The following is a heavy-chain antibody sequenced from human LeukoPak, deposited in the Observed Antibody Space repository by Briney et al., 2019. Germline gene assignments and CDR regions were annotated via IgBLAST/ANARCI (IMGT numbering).Heavy chain of an antibody. Sequence: SVKVSCKASGGTFSSYAISWVRQAPGQGLEWMGRIIPIFGTANYAQKFQGRVTITTDESTSTAYMELSSLRSEDTAVYYCARGPNDYGTWDYFDYWGQGTLVTVSS. V-gene: IGHV1-69*05. J-gene: IGHJ4*02. D-gene: IGHD4-17*01. CDR1: GGTFSSYA. CDR3: ARGPNDYGTWDYFDY. CDR2: IIPIFGTA.